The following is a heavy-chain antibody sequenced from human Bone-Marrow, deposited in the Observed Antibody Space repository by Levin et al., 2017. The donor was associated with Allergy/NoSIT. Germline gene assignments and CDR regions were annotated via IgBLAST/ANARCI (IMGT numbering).Heavy chain of an antibody. CDR3: VRGIIGEVRGDQKEAFDV. Sequence: GGSLRLSCIVSGFTFSDYSIYWVRQAPGKGLEWISSISSDSSDLYYADSVKGRFTISRDNSKNSLNLQVSSLRAEDTAVYHCVRGIIGEVRGDQKEAFDVWGQGTMVTVSS. D-gene: IGHD2/OR15-2a*01. CDR2: ISSDSSDL. CDR1: GFTFSDYS. J-gene: IGHJ3*01. V-gene: IGHV3-21*01.